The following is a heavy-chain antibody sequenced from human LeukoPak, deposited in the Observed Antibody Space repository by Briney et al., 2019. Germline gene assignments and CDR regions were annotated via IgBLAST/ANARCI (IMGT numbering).Heavy chain of an antibody. CDR2: INTDGDNI. J-gene: IGHJ4*02. V-gene: IGHV3-74*01. Sequence: GGSLRLSCAASGFTFSNYAMSWVRQPPGKGLMWVSRINTDGDNIQYADSVKGRFIISRDNAKNTLYLQLNSLRAEDTAVYYCARVIVGATGSDYWGQGTLVTVSS. D-gene: IGHD1-26*01. CDR1: GFTFSNYA. CDR3: ARVIVGATGSDY.